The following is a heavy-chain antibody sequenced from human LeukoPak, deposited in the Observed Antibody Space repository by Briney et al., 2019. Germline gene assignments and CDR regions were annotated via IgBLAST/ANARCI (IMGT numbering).Heavy chain of an antibody. J-gene: IGHJ4*02. CDR1: GYIFTELS. CDR2: FDPEEGKT. D-gene: IGHD2-15*01. CDR3: ATGCTGSSCYSLDY. Sequence: ASVKVSCKVSGYIFTELSMHWVRQAPGKGLEWMGGFDPEEGKTIYAQKFQGRVSMTEDTSTDTAYMELSSLRSEDTAVYYCATGCTGSSCYSLDYWGQGTLVTVSS. V-gene: IGHV1-24*01.